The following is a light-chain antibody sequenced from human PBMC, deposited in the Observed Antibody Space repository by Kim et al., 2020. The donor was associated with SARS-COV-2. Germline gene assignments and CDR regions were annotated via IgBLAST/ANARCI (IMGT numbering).Light chain of an antibody. CDR3: AGWDDSRNGVV. CDR2: NDG. J-gene: IGLJ2*01. Sequence: GQGVTISCTGASCDVGGNNEGWWQQHPGAEPKHLMYNDGKRRPGGAHRCSGSTYCASAALAIIGVQSEEEADYYCAGWDDSRNGVVFGGGTQLTVL. CDR1: SCDVGGNN. V-gene: IGLV1-44*01.